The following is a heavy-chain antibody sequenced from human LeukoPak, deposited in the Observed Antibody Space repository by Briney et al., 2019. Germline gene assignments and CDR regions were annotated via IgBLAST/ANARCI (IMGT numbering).Heavy chain of an antibody. J-gene: IGHJ6*03. V-gene: IGHV4-59*11. CDR1: GGSISSHY. CDR3: ARLYYNYIDV. CDR2: VDYSGST. Sequence: SETLSLTCTVSGGSISSHYWSWIRQPPGKGLEWIGYVDYSGSTNYNPSLKSRVGISVDTSKNQFSLKLSSVTVADTAVYYCARLYYNYIDVWGKGTTVTVSS.